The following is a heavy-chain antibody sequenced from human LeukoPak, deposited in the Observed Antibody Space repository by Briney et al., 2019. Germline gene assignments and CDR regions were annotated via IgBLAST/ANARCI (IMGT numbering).Heavy chain of an antibody. V-gene: IGHV4-34*01. Sequence: SETLSLTCAVSGVPFSNYYWSWVRQSPRQGLEWIGEINHSGYTNYNPYLKSRVTMSIDTSKNQFYLMLTSVTAADTGVYYCTRAVAGHPDWGQGTLVTVSS. CDR3: TRAVAGHPD. CDR2: INHSGYT. D-gene: IGHD6-19*01. CDR1: GVPFSNYY. J-gene: IGHJ4*02.